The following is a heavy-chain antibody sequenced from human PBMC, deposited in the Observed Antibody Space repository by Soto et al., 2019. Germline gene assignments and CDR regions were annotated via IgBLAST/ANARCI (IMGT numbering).Heavy chain of an antibody. D-gene: IGHD3-3*02. CDR2: IKSKTDGGTT. CDR3: XTDLTFFVPDLGPAFDI. V-gene: IGHV3-15*01. J-gene: IGHJ3*02. CDR1: VFTCGNAW. Sequence: GGSLRLSCEASVFTCGNAWMCWVRQAPGKGLEWVGRIKSKTDGGTTDYAAPVKGRFTISIDDSKNTLYLQMNSLKTEDTAVYYCXTDLTFFVPDLGPAFDIWGQGTVVTVSS.